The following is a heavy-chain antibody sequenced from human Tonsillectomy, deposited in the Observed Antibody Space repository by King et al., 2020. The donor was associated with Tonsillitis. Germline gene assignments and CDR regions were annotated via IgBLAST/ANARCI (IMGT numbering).Heavy chain of an antibody. CDR1: GFTFSSYG. Sequence: VQLVESGGGVVQPGRSLRLSCAASGFTFSSYGMHWVRQAPGKGLEWVAVISYDGSNKYYADSVKGRFTISRDNSKNTLYLQRNSLRAEDTAVYYCAKDGGILTLDYWGQGTLVTVSS. V-gene: IGHV3-30*18. CDR3: AKDGGILTLDY. D-gene: IGHD2/OR15-2a*01. CDR2: ISYDGSNK. J-gene: IGHJ4*02.